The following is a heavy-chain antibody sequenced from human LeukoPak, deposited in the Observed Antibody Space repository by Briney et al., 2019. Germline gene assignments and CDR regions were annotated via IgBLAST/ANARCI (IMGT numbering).Heavy chain of an antibody. Sequence: SETLSLTCAVYGGSLRGYYSWTWIRQSPGSGLEWIGEINHTGSSTYNPSLKSRATLSVDTSKNQFSLNRTSVTDADTAVYFCAKGGRPQGSGAVRYWGQGTLVTVSS. D-gene: IGHD3-10*01. V-gene: IGHV4-34*01. CDR2: INHTGSS. CDR1: GGSLRGYY. CDR3: AKGGRPQGSGAVRY. J-gene: IGHJ4*02.